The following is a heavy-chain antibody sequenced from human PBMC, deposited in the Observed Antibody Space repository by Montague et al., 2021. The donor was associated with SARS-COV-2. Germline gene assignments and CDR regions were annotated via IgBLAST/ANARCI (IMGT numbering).Heavy chain of an antibody. Sequence: TLSLTCSVSGGSMTSALYYWSWIRQRPGKGLEWIAYINSSGRTNYNSSLRSRRSISLDASNSQFSLKLSSVTAADTAVYYCARKDIALGYGVDAWGQGTTVTVSS. D-gene: IGHD5-12*01. J-gene: IGHJ6*02. CDR1: GGSMTSALYY. CDR3: ARKDIALGYGVDA. V-gene: IGHV4-31*03. CDR2: INSSGRT.